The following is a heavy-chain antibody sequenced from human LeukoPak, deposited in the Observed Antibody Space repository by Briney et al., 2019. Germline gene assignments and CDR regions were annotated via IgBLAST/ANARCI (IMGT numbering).Heavy chain of an antibody. CDR2: IYYSGSP. Sequence: SETLSLTCAVSGVSIRSAGYSYYWIRQYSGKGLEWIGHIYYSGSPSYNPSLKSRVTISMDTSKNHFSLNLTSVTAADTAVYFCARDGATGVFETWGQGTLVTVSS. J-gene: IGHJ5*02. D-gene: IGHD3-3*01. CDR1: GVSIRSAGYS. V-gene: IGHV4-31*11. CDR3: ARDGATGVFET.